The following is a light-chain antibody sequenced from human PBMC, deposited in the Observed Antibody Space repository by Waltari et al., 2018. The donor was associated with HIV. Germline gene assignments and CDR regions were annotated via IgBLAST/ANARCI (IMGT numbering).Light chain of an antibody. CDR2: DVT. Sequence: QSALTQPASVSGSPGQSITISCTGTSSNVGSDDLVSWYQQHPGEAPQLIIYDVTKRSAGFSTMFCGSKSGNTASVTSAGLQAEDEADYYCCSCPRSGIRYVFGTGTKVTVL. V-gene: IGLV2-23*02. J-gene: IGLJ1*01. CDR3: CSCPRSGIRYV. CDR1: SSNVGSDDL.